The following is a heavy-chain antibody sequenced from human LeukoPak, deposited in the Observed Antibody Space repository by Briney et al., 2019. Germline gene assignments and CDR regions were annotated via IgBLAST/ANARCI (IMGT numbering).Heavy chain of an antibody. CDR1: GYTFTGYY. V-gene: IGHV1-2*04. Sequence: ASVKVSCKASGYTFTGYYMHWVRQAPGQGLEWMGWINPNSGGTNYAQKFQGWVTMTRDTSISTAYMELSRLRSDDTAVYYCARDMRRYDYVSRLSYYYGMDVWGRGTTVTVSS. CDR3: ARDMRRYDYVSRLSYYYGMDV. CDR2: INPNSGGT. D-gene: IGHD3-16*01. J-gene: IGHJ6*02.